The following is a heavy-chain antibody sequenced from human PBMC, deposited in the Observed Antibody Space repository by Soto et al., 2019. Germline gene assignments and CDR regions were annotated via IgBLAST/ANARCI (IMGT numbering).Heavy chain of an antibody. V-gene: IGHV1-18*01. J-gene: IGHJ4*02. CDR3: AREASVLIPAAHPSRFDS. Sequence: ASVKVSCKGFGYSFMKYGINWVRQAPGQGLEWVGWISPYSGYTHSAQKFHGRLTLTTDTAASTAYMELRILRSADTALYYCAREASVLIPAAHPSRFDSWGQGSLCTVGS. CDR2: ISPYSGYT. D-gene: IGHD2-2*01. CDR1: GYSFMKYG.